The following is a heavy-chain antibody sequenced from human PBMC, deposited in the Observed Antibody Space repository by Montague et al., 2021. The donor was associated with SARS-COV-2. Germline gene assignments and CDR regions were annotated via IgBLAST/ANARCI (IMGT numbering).Heavy chain of an antibody. CDR1: GFTFSSYA. J-gene: IGHJ4*02. CDR2: ISYDGSNK. Sequence: SLRLSCAASGFTFSSYAMHWVRQAPGKGLEWVAVISYDGSNKYYADSVKGRFTISRDNSKNTLYLQMNSLRAEDTAVYYCAKDVGLRNFFDYWGQGTLVTVSS. CDR3: AKDVGLRNFFDY. D-gene: IGHD1-26*01. V-gene: IGHV3-30*04.